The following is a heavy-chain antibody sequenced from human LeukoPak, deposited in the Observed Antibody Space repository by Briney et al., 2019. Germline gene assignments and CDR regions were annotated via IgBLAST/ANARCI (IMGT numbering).Heavy chain of an antibody. D-gene: IGHD5-12*01. Sequence: ASVKVSCKVSGYTLTVLSMHLVRQAPGKGLEWMGGFDPEDGETIYAQKFQGRVTMTEDTSTDTAYMELSSLRSEDTAVYYCATLGYSGYGGYFDYWGQGTLVTVSS. CDR1: GYTLTVLS. V-gene: IGHV1-24*01. CDR3: ATLGYSGYGGYFDY. J-gene: IGHJ4*02. CDR2: FDPEDGET.